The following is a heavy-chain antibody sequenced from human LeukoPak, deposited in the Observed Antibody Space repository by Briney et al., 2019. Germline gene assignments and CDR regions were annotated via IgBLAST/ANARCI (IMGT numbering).Heavy chain of an antibody. CDR2: MNPNSGNT. J-gene: IGHJ4*02. D-gene: IGHD2-15*01. V-gene: IGHV1-8*03. Sequence: ASVKVSCKVSGYTLTELSMRWVRQATGQGLEWMGWMNPNSGNTGYAQKFQGRVTITRNTSISTAYMELSSLRSEDTAVYYCARGRRGWWSRIVEYYFDYWGQGTLVTVSS. CDR1: GYTLTELS. CDR3: ARGRRGWWSRIVEYYFDY.